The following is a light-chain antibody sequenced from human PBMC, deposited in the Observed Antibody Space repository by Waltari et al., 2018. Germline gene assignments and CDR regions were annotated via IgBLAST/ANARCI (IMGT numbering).Light chain of an antibody. Sequence: DIVMTQSPDSLAVSRGERATITCKSRQTVLYSSTNKNYLAWYQQKPGQPPKLLIYWASTRESWVPDRFSGSGSGTDFTLTVSSLQAEDVAVYYCHQYYTTPYTFGQGTKLEIK. CDR1: QTVLYSSTNKNY. J-gene: IGKJ2*01. CDR3: HQYYTTPYT. CDR2: WAS. V-gene: IGKV4-1*01.